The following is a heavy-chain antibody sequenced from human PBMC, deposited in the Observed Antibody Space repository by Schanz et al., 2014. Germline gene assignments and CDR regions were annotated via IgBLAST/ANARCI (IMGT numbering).Heavy chain of an antibody. CDR3: AKDPRNGDYASCFDY. Sequence: EVKLVQSGGGLVQPGGSLRLSCAASGFTFSTYAMSWVRQAPGKGLEWVSAISSSGGSTYYADSVKGRFTISRDNSKNTLDLQMNRLRAEDTSVYYCAKDPRNGDYASCFDYWGQGNLVTVSS. CDR2: ISSSGGST. D-gene: IGHD3-10*01. J-gene: IGHJ4*02. V-gene: IGHV3-23*04. CDR1: GFTFSTYA.